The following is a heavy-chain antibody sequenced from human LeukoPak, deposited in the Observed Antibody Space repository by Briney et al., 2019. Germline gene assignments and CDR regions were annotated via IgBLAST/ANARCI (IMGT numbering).Heavy chain of an antibody. D-gene: IGHD1-26*01. CDR1: RFTFNIYA. V-gene: IGHV3-64D*06. CDR2: ISTDVGGT. J-gene: IGHJ4*02. CDR3: VKYHTSCESV. Sequence: GESLRLSCSASRFTFNIYAMHCVRQAPGKRREYVSAISTDVGGTYSADSVKSTFTISRDNSKDTLYLQMSSLRTEDTAVYYCVKYHTSCESVWGQGTLVAVSS.